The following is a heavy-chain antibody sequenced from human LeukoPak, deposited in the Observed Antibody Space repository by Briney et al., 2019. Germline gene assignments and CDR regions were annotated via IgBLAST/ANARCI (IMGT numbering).Heavy chain of an antibody. CDR2: ISAYNGNT. CDR3: ARDDYGDPLNAFDI. V-gene: IGHV1-18*01. Sequence: ASVKVSCKASGYTFTSYGISWVRQAPGQGLEWMGWISAYNGNTNYAQKLQGRVTMTTDTSTSTAYMELRSLRSDDTAVYYCARDDYGDPLNAFDIWGQGTMVTVSS. CDR1: GYTFTSYG. J-gene: IGHJ3*02. D-gene: IGHD4-17*01.